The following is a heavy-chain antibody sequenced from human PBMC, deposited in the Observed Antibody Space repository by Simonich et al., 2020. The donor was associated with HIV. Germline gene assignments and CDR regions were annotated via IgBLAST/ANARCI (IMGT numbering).Heavy chain of an antibody. D-gene: IGHD6-6*01. Sequence: EVQLVESGGGLVQPGRSLRLSCAASGFTFDDCAMHWVRQAPGEGLEWVSGINWNRVSIGYADSVKGRFTISRDNAKNSLYLQMNSLRAEDMALYYCAKDRYSSSSGSFDYWGQGTLVTVSS. CDR2: INWNRVSI. J-gene: IGHJ4*02. V-gene: IGHV3-9*03. CDR1: GFTFDDCA. CDR3: AKDRYSSSSGSFDY.